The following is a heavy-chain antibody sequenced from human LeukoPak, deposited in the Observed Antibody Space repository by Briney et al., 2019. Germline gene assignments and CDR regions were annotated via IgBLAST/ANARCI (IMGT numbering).Heavy chain of an antibody. Sequence: GGSLRLSCAASGFTFSSYSMNWVRQAPGKGLEWVSSISSSSSYIYYADSVKGRFTISRDNAKNSLYLQMNSLRAEDTAVYYCARDRDSLRYFDPRMGPFDYWGQGTLVTVSS. CDR1: GFTFSSYS. V-gene: IGHV3-21*01. CDR2: ISSSSSYI. D-gene: IGHD3-9*01. CDR3: ARDRDSLRYFDPRMGPFDY. J-gene: IGHJ4*02.